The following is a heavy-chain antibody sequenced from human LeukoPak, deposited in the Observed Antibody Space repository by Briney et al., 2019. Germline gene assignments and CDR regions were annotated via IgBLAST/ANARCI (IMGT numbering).Heavy chain of an antibody. CDR2: INHSGST. Sequence: PSETLSLTCAVYGGSFSGYYWSWIRQPPGKGLEWIGEINHSGSTNYNPSLKSRVTISVDTSKNQFSLKLSSVTAADTAVYYCARGKRITMVRGVTAKKYNWFDPWGQGTLVTVSS. J-gene: IGHJ5*02. CDR3: ARGKRITMVRGVTAKKYNWFDP. D-gene: IGHD3-10*01. V-gene: IGHV4-34*01. CDR1: GGSFSGYY.